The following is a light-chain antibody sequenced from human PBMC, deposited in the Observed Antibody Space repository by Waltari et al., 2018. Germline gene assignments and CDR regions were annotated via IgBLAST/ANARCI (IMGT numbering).Light chain of an antibody. CDR1: QSISSEY. CDR2: AAS. CDR3: QQFDSAPWT. V-gene: IGKV3-20*01. J-gene: IGKJ1*01. Sequence: ENVLTQSLGTLSLSPGERATLFCRASQSISSEYFAWYQQKPGQAPRLLIYAASSRTAGIPDRFSGSGSGTDFTLTISRLEPEDFAVYYCQQFDSAPWTFGPGTKVEIK.